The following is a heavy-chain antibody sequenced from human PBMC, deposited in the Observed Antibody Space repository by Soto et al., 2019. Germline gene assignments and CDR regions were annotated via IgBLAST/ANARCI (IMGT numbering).Heavy chain of an antibody. CDR2: IIPIFGTA. D-gene: IGHD1-26*01. CDR1: GGTFSSYA. J-gene: IGHJ4*02. CDR3: AREGFHSPTPGGSFLLDY. V-gene: IGHV1-69*01. Sequence: QVQLVQSGAEVKKPGSSVKVSCKASGGTFSSYAISWVRQAPGQGLEWMGGIIPIFGTANYAQKFQGRVTITADESTSTAYMELSSLRSEDTAVYYCAREGFHSPTPGGSFLLDYWGQGTLVTVSS.